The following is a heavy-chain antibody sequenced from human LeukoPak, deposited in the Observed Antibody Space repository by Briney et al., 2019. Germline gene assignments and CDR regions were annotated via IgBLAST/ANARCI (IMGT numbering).Heavy chain of an antibody. V-gene: IGHV4-38-2*02. CDR3: AKSNGYGLIDI. D-gene: IGHD3-22*01. CDR1: GYSISSGYY. J-gene: IGHJ3*02. Sequence: SETLSLTCTVSGYSISSGYYWGWIRQPPGKGLEWIGSIYHSGSTNYNPSLKSRVTISVDKSKNQFSLKLNSVTAADTAVYYCAKSNGYGLIDIWGQGTMVTVSS. CDR2: IYHSGST.